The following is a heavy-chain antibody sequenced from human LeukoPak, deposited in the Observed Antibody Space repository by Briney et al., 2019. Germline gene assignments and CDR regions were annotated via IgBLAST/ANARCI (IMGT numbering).Heavy chain of an antibody. Sequence: GGSLRLSCAPSGSTFRNCWITGVRQAQGKGLEWVAIIKQDGSQKYYVDSVKGRFTISRDNARNSLYLQMNSLRAEHTAVYWAVAGTTYWGQGTLVTVSS. V-gene: IGHV3-7*05. CDR2: IKQDGSQK. CDR1: GSTFRNCW. D-gene: IGHD6-19*01. J-gene: IGHJ4*02. CDR3: VAGTTY.